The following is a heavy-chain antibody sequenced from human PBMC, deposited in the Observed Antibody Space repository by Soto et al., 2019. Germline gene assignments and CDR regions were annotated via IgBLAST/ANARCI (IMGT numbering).Heavy chain of an antibody. CDR2: ITGSGGAT. D-gene: IGHD5-18*01. V-gene: IGHV3-23*01. CDR3: AKEYTAISKGSFDY. Sequence: GGSLRLSCAASGFTFSNYAMNWVRQAPGKGLEWVSGITGSGGATFYADSEEGRFTISRDDSKNTVSLQVNSVMADYTTVYYCAKEYTAISKGSFDYWGQGALVTVSS. CDR1: GFTFSNYA. J-gene: IGHJ4*02.